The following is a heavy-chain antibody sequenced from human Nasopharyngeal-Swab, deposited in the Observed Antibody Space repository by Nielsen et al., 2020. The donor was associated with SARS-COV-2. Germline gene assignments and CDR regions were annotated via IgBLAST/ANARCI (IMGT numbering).Heavy chain of an antibody. V-gene: IGHV3-23*01. Sequence: GESLKISCTASGITFGRTAMAWVRQAPGKGLEWVSIITGTSSDLYYAESVKGRFTISRDNSRNTLYLQMNSLRGEDTAIYYCATYGSGNFGHPYFFDNWGQGTRVTVSS. CDR2: ITGTSSDL. CDR3: ATYGSGNFGHPYFFDN. CDR1: GITFGRTA. D-gene: IGHD3-10*01. J-gene: IGHJ4*02.